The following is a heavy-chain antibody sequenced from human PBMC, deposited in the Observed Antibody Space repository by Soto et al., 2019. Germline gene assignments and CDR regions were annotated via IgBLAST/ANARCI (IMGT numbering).Heavy chain of an antibody. CDR1: GFTFTTYA. J-gene: IGHJ4*02. CDR3: AKDQGSSWYEIDC. CDR2: ISGSGGST. D-gene: IGHD6-13*01. V-gene: IGHV3-23*01. Sequence: EVPLLESGGGLVQPGGSLTLSCAASGFTFTTYAVTWVRQAPGKGLEWVSTISGSGGSTYYADSVKGRFTISRDNSKNTLYLQMNSLRAEDTAVYYCAKDQGSSWYEIDCWGQGTLVTVSS.